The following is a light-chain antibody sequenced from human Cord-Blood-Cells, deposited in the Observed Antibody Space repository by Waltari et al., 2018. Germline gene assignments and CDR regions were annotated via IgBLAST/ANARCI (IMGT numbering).Light chain of an antibody. V-gene: IGLV1-47*01. CDR1: SSHTGRRY. CDR3: AAWDDSLSGVV. CDR2: GNN. Sequence: QSVLTQPPSASGTPGQRVTISCSGSSSHTGRRYSYCSQQPPGTAPKLLIYGNNQRPSGVPDRFSGSKSGTSAFLAISGLRSEDEADYYCAAWDDSLSGVVFGGGTKLTVL. J-gene: IGLJ2*01.